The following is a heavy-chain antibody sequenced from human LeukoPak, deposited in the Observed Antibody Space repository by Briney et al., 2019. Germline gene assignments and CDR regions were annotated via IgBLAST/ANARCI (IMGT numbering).Heavy chain of an antibody. CDR2: IIPIFGTA. Sequence: SVKVSCKASGGTFSSYAISWVRQAPGQGLEWMGGIIPIFGTANYAQKFQDRVTITADESTSTAYMELSSLRSEDTAVYYCANLLGSSSWIDYWGQGTLVTVSS. CDR3: ANLLGSSSWIDY. CDR1: GGTFSSYA. J-gene: IGHJ4*02. V-gene: IGHV1-69*13. D-gene: IGHD6-13*01.